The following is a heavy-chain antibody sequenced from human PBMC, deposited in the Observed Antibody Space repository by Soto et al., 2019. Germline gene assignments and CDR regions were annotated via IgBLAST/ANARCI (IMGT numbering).Heavy chain of an antibody. V-gene: IGHV3-73*01. Sequence: GGSLRLSCAASGFTFNIAAIHWVRQASGKGLEWVGLIRNKANGYATAYAPSVKGRITVSRDDSKNTAYLQMNSLKTEDTAVYYCARLHEGPFDYWGQGSLVTVSS. CDR1: GFTFNIAA. CDR2: IRNKANGYAT. CDR3: ARLHEGPFDY. J-gene: IGHJ4*02.